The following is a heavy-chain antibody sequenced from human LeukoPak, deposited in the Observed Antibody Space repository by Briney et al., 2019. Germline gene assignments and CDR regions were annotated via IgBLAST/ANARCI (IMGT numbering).Heavy chain of an antibody. CDR2: ISVSGANT. Sequence: GGSLRLSCVASGFTFSTYAMSWVRQAPGKGLEWVSTISVSGANTYYADSVRGRFTISRDNSKNTLYLQKNSLRADDTAIYYCAKSMTLQWRGFFDLWGRGTHVTVSS. D-gene: IGHD6-19*01. J-gene: IGHJ2*01. V-gene: IGHV3-23*01. CDR1: GFTFSTYA. CDR3: AKSMTLQWRGFFDL.